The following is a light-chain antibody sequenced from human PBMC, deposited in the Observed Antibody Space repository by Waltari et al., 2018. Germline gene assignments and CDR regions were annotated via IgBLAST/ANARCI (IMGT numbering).Light chain of an antibody. CDR2: DDS. CDR3: QVWDSSSYHVV. CDR1: SIGSKR. V-gene: IGLV3-21*02. J-gene: IGLJ2*01. Sequence: SYVLTQPPSVSVAPGQTATITCGGKSIGSKRVHWYQQKPGQAPVLVVYDDSDRPSGVPERFSGSNSGNTATLTISRVEAGDEADYYCQVWDSSSYHVVFGGGTKLTVL.